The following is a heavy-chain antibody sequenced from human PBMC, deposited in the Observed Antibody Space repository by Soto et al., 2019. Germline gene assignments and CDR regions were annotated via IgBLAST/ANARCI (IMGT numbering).Heavy chain of an antibody. J-gene: IGHJ4*02. Sequence: SETLSLTCTVSGGSISSGGYYWSWIRQHPGKGLEWIGYIYYSGSTYYNPSLKSRVTISVDTSKNQFSLKLSSVTAADTAVYYCARAPITIFGVVKYYFDYWGQGTLVTVSS. CDR2: IYYSGST. CDR1: GGSISSGGYY. D-gene: IGHD3-3*01. V-gene: IGHV4-31*03. CDR3: ARAPITIFGVVKYYFDY.